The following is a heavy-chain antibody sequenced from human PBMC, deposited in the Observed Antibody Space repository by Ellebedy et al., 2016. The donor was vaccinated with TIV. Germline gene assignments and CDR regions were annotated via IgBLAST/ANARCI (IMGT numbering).Heavy chain of an antibody. D-gene: IGHD2-21*02. CDR1: GFTFSNNW. Sequence: PGGSLRLSCAASGFTFSNNWMHWVRQAPGKGLVWVSRINTIGSSTSYADSVKGRFTISRDNAMNTLYLQMTSLRAEAPAVYYCASLPVVTAGNYRLDVWGQGTTVTVSS. J-gene: IGHJ6*02. V-gene: IGHV3-74*01. CDR3: ASLPVVTAGNYRLDV. CDR2: INTIGSST.